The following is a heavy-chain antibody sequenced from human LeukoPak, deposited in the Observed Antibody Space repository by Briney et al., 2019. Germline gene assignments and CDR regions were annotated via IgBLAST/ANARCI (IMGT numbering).Heavy chain of an antibody. D-gene: IGHD3-10*01. CDR1: GGSISSSSYY. CDR2: IYYSGST. CDR3: ARDLRERSYITMVRGLPDV. V-gene: IGHV4-39*07. J-gene: IGHJ6*04. Sequence: PSETLSLTCTVSGGSISSSSYYWGWIRQPPGKGLEWIGSIYYSGSTYYNPSLKSRVTISVDTSKNQFSLKLSSVTAADTAVYYCARDLRERSYITMVRGLPDVWGKGTTVTISS.